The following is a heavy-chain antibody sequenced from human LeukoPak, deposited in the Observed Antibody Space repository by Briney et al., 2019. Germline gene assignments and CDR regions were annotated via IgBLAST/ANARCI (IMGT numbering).Heavy chain of an antibody. J-gene: IGHJ4*02. CDR2: IIPIFGTA. CDR3: ARGGITMIDPIDY. D-gene: IGHD3-22*01. CDR1: GGTFSSYA. V-gene: IGHV1-69*13. Sequence: SVKVSCKASGGTFSSYAIGWVRQAPGQGLEWMGGIIPIFGTANYAQKFQGRVTITADESTSTAYMELSSLRSEDTAVYYCARGGITMIDPIDYWGQGTLVTVSS.